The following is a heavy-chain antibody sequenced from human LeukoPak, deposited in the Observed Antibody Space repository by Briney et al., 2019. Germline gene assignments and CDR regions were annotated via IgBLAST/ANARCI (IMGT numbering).Heavy chain of an antibody. J-gene: IGHJ4*02. CDR3: AACLSATWAIDY. Sequence: SETLSLTCTVTDGSISGYYWSWIRQSPGKGLEWIGYIYFTGFTHYNPSLKSRVTMSLDTSKNQFSLKLSSVTAADTAVYYCAACLSATWAIDYWGQGTLVTVSS. CDR2: IYFTGFT. CDR1: DGSISGYY. D-gene: IGHD1-1*01. V-gene: IGHV4-59*04.